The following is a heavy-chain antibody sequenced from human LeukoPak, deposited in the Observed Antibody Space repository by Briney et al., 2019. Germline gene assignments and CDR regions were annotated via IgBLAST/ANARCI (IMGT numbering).Heavy chain of an antibody. Sequence: SETLSLTCTVSGGSISSYYWSWIRQPPGKGLEWIGYIYYSGSTNYNPSLKSRVTISVDTSKNQFSLKLTSMTAADTAVYYCARHLDSYGYNVGDYWGQGTLVTVSS. CDR1: GGSISSYY. V-gene: IGHV4-59*08. CDR3: ARHLDSYGYNVGDY. CDR2: IYYSGST. D-gene: IGHD5-18*01. J-gene: IGHJ4*02.